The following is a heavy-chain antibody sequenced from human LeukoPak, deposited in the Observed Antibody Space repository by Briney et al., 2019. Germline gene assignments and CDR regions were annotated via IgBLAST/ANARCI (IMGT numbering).Heavy chain of an antibody. J-gene: IGHJ5*02. Sequence: SETLSLTCTVSGYSISSGYYWGWIRQPPGKGLEWIGSIHYSARIYYNPSLKSRLTISPDTSKNQFSLKLTSVTAADTAVYYCTREVRSAWASFDPWGQGTLVTGSS. D-gene: IGHD1-26*01. CDR3: TREVRSAWASFDP. CDR2: IHYSARI. CDR1: GYSISSGYY. V-gene: IGHV4-38-2*02.